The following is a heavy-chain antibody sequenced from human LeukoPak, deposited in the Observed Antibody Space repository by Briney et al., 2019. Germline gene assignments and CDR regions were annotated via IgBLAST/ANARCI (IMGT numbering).Heavy chain of an antibody. J-gene: IGHJ1*01. CDR1: GYSFTSYW. CDR2: IYPGDSDT. Sequence: PGESLKISCKGSGYSFTSYWIGWVRQMPGKGLEWMGIIYPGDSDTRYSPSFQGQVTISADKSINTAFLQWSSLKASDTAMYFCARRAESSGSPAEYFQYWGQGTLVTVSS. CDR3: ARRAESSGSPAEYFQY. V-gene: IGHV5-51*01. D-gene: IGHD3-22*01.